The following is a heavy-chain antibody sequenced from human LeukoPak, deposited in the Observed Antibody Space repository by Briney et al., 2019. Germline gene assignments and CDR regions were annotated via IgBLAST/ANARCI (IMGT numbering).Heavy chain of an antibody. V-gene: IGHV1-69*05. D-gene: IGHD2-15*01. CDR2: IIPIFGTA. Sequence: SVKVSCKASGGTFTSYAISWVRQAPGQGLEWMGRIIPIFGTANYAQKFQGRVTITTDESTSTAYMELSSLRYEDTAVYSCARDRVAAADAFDIWGQGTMVTVSS. CDR1: GGTFTSYA. J-gene: IGHJ3*02. CDR3: ARDRVAAADAFDI.